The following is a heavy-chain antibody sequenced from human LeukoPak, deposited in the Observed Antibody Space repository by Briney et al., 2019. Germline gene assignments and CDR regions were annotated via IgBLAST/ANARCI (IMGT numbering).Heavy chain of an antibody. D-gene: IGHD3-9*01. J-gene: IGHJ6*02. V-gene: IGHV4-34*01. CDR3: ARGKHYDILTGYYRGAYYYYGMDV. Sequence: SETLSLTCAVYGGSFSGYYWSWIRQPPGKGLEWIGEINHSGSTNYNPSLKSRVTISVDTSKNQFSLKLSSVTAAGTAVYYCARGKHYDILTGYYRGAYYYYGMDVWGQGTTVTVSS. CDR1: GGSFSGYY. CDR2: INHSGST.